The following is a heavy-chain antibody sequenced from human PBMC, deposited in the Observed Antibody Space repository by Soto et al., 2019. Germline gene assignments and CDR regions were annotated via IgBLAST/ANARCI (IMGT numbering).Heavy chain of an antibody. CDR1: GGSFSGYY. CDR2: INHSGST. J-gene: IGHJ6*02. D-gene: IGHD5-18*01. Sequence: TLSLTCAAFGGSFSGYYWSWIRQPPGKGLEWIGEINHSGSTNHNPSLKSRVTISVDTSKNQFYLNLRSVTAADTAVYYCPRDRYGKYYHYGMDVWGQGTTVTVSS. CDR3: PRDRYGKYYHYGMDV. V-gene: IGHV4-34*01.